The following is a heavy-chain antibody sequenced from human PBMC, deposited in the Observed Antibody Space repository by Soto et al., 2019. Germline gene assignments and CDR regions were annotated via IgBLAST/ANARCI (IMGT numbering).Heavy chain of an antibody. V-gene: IGHV1-69*01. CDR1: GGTFSSYA. Sequence: QVQLVQSGAEVKKPGSSVKVSCKASGGTFSSYAISWVRQAPGQGLEWMGGIIPSFGTANYAQKFQGRVTIIVYESTSTAFMYLISLRSEDTAVYYCARDPGNCSGGSGYSPQGYYYGMDVWVQGTTVTVSS. CDR3: ARDPGNCSGGSGYSPQGYYYGMDV. D-gene: IGHD2-15*01. J-gene: IGHJ6*02. CDR2: IIPSFGTA.